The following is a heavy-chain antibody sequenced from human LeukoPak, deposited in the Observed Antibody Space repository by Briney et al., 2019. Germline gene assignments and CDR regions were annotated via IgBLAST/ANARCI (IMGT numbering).Heavy chain of an antibody. J-gene: IGHJ4*02. CDR3: AKDHQTPEVVEGIDY. D-gene: IGHD2-15*01. CDR2: IWYDGSNK. V-gene: IGHV3-33*06. CDR1: GFTFSSYG. Sequence: GGSLRLSCAASGFTFSSYGMHWVRQAPGKGLEWVVVIWYDGSNKYYAASVKGRFTISRDNSKNILYLQMNSLRAEDTAVYYCAKDHQTPEVVEGIDYWGQGTLVAVSS.